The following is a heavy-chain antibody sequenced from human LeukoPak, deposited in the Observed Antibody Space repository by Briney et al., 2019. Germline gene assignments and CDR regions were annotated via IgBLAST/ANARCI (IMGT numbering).Heavy chain of an antibody. CDR3: AATTYYYDSSGYYSWAFDI. V-gene: IGHV1-46*01. CDR1: GYTFTSYY. CDR2: INPSGGST. Sequence: ASVKVSCKASGYTFTSYYMHWVRQAPGQGLEWMGIINPSGGSTSYAQKCQGRVTMTRDMSTSTVYMELSSLRSEDTAVYYCAATTYYYDSSGYYSWAFDIWGQGTMVTVSS. J-gene: IGHJ3*02. D-gene: IGHD3-22*01.